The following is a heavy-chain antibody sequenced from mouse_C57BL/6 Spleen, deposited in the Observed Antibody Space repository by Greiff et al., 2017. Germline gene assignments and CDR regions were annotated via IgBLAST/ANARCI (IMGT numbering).Heavy chain of an antibody. CDR1: GYAFTNYL. J-gene: IGHJ3*01. CDR3: ARWDYSNYGFAY. D-gene: IGHD2-5*01. Sequence: QVQLQQSGAELVRPGTSVKVSCKASGYAFTNYLIEWVKQRPGQGLEWIGVINPGSGGTNYNEKFKGKATLTADKASSTAYMQLSSLTSEDSAVYFCARWDYSNYGFAYWGQGTLVTVSA. CDR2: INPGSGGT. V-gene: IGHV1-54*01.